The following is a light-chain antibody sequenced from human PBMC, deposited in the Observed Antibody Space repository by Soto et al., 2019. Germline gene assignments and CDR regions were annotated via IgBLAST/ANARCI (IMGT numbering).Light chain of an antibody. J-gene: IGKJ4*01. CDR1: QSVSSSY. CDR2: GAS. Sequence: EIVLTQSPGTLSLSPGERATLSCRASQSVSSSYLAWYQQKSGQAPRLLIYGASSRATAIPDRFNGSGSGTDFTLAISRLEPEDVAVYYCQQDGSSPAITFGGGTKV. V-gene: IGKV3-20*01. CDR3: QQDGSSPAIT.